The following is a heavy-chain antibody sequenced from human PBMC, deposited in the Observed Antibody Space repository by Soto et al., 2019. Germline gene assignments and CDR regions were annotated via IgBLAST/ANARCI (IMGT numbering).Heavy chain of an antibody. D-gene: IGHD1-26*01. J-gene: IGHJ5*02. CDR2: IIPIFGTA. Sequence: ASVKVSCKASGGTFSSYAISWVRQAPGQGLEWMGGIIPIFGTANYAQKFQGRVTITADKSTSTAYMELSSLRSEDTAVYYCARRANPEISGSYNNWFDPWGQGTLVTVSS. CDR3: ARRANPEISGSYNNWFDP. V-gene: IGHV1-69*06. CDR1: GGTFSSYA.